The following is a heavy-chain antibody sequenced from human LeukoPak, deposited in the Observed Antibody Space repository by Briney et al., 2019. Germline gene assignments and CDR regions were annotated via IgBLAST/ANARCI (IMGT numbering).Heavy chain of an antibody. J-gene: IGHJ4*02. V-gene: IGHV3-30-3*01. Sequence: PGGSLRLSCAASGFTFSSYAMHWVRQAPGKGLEWVAVMSYDGSNKYYADSVKGRFTISRDNSKNTLYLQMNSLRAEDTAVYYCARGVVVVAATLHYWGQGTLVTVSS. CDR3: ARGVVVVAATLHY. D-gene: IGHD2-15*01. CDR1: GFTFSSYA. CDR2: MSYDGSNK.